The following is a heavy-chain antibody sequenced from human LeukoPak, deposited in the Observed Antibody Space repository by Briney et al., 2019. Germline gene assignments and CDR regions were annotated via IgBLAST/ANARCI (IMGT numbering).Heavy chain of an antibody. CDR3: ARGILTGPSPLFDY. CDR1: GGSISSGGYS. CDR2: IYHSGSS. J-gene: IGHJ4*02. V-gene: IGHV4-30-2*01. D-gene: IGHD3-9*01. Sequence: SETLSLTCALSGGSISSGGYSCSWIRQPPWKGLEWIGYIYHSGSSYYNPSLKSRDTTSVDRSKNQFSLNLSSVTAADTAVYYCARGILTGPSPLFDYWGQGTLVTVSS.